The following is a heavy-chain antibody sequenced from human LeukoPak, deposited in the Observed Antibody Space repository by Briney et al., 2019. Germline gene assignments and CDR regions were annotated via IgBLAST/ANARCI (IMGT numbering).Heavy chain of an antibody. CDR2: IYTSGST. CDR1: GGSISSGSYY. J-gene: IGHJ3*02. CDR3: ARANYYDNSGYSRGAFDI. V-gene: IGHV4-61*02. Sequence: SQTLSLTCTVSGGSISSGSYYWGWIRQPAGKGLEWIGRIYTSGSTNYNPSLKSRVTISVDTSKNQFSLKLSSVTAADTALYYCARANYYDNSGYSRGAFDIWGQGTMVTVSS. D-gene: IGHD3-22*01.